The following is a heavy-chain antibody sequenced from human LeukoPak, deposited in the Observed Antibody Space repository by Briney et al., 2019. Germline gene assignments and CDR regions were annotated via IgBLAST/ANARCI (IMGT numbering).Heavy chain of an antibody. J-gene: IGHJ4*02. D-gene: IGHD4-11*01. Sequence: GGSLRLSCAASGFTFSSYAVNWVRQAPEKGLEWVSYIGSSSSPIYYADSVKGRFTISRDNAKNSLYLQMDSLRAEDTAVYYCARDQAYSFDYWGQGTLVTVSS. CDR2: IGSSSSPI. CDR3: ARDQAYSFDY. V-gene: IGHV3-48*01. CDR1: GFTFSSYA.